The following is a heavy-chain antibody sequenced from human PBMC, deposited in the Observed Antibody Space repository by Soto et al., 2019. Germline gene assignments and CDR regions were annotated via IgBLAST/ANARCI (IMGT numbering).Heavy chain of an antibody. CDR1: GYTFTGYY. Sequence: QVQLVQSGAEVKKPGASVKVSCKASGYTFTGYYMHWVRQAPGQGLEWMGWINPNSGGTHYAQKFQGWVTMTRDTSISTAYMELIRLRSDDTAVYYCARQIGGGSFNSYYYYSGMDVWGQGPTVTVSS. D-gene: IGHD2-15*01. CDR3: ARQIGGGSFNSYYYYSGMDV. V-gene: IGHV1-2*04. CDR2: INPNSGGT. J-gene: IGHJ6*02.